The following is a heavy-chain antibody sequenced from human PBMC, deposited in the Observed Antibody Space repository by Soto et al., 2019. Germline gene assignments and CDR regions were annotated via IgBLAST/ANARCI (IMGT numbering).Heavy chain of an antibody. CDR2: ISLNSERI. Sequence: EVRLVESGGGLVQPGRSLRLSCEASGFTFDDYAMHWVRQAPGKGLVWVSGISLNSERIDYADSVKGRFTISRDNAKNSMYLQMNSLRAEATAFCFCTKDRPPLMGDNWFDPWGQVTLVTVSS. V-gene: IGHV3-9*01. CDR3: TKDRPPLMGDNWFDP. D-gene: IGHD2-8*01. CDR1: GFTFDDYA. J-gene: IGHJ5*02.